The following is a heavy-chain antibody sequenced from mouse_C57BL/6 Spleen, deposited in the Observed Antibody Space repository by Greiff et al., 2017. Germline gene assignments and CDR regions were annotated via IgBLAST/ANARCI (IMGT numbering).Heavy chain of an antibody. CDR1: GYTFTDYN. CDR2: INPNNGGT. Sequence: EVQLQQSGPELVKPGASVKIPCKASGYTFTDYNMDWVKQSHGQSLEWIGDINPNNGGTIYNQKFKGKATLTVDKSSSTAYMELRSLTSEDTAVYCCGRGRLGNWYCDVWGTGTTVTVSS. J-gene: IGHJ1*03. CDR3: GRGRLGNWYCDV. V-gene: IGHV1-18*01.